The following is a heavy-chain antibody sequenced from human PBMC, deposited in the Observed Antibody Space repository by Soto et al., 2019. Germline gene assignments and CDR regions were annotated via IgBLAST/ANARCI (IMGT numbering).Heavy chain of an antibody. CDR1: GFTVSSNF. CDR2: IYSDGST. V-gene: IGHV3-66*01. J-gene: IGHJ4*02. D-gene: IGHD5-12*01. CDR3: ASDFSMVIVAPGY. Sequence: HPGGSLRLSCAASGFTVSSNFMSWVRQAPGKGLEWVSIIYSDGSTYYADSVKGRFTISRDNSKNTVYLQINALRAEDTAVYYCASDFSMVIVAPGYWGQGTLVTVSS.